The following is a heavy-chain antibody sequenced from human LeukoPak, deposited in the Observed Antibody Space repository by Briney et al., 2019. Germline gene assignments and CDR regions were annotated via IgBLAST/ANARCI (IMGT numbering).Heavy chain of an antibody. Sequence: SQSLSLTCAVSGGSISSGGYSWGWLRQPPGKGLEWIGYIYDSGSTYYNPSLKSRVTISVDRSKNQFSLKLSSVTAADTAVYYCASSYYVHAFDIWGQGTMVTVSS. CDR3: ASSYYVHAFDI. CDR2: IYDSGST. V-gene: IGHV4-30-2*01. J-gene: IGHJ3*02. CDR1: GGSISSGGYS. D-gene: IGHD3-10*02.